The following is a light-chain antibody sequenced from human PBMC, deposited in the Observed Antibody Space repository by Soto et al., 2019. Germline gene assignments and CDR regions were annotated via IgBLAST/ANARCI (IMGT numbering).Light chain of an antibody. Sequence: DIQVTQSPSSLSASAGDRVTITCRASQSISNHLNWYQQKPGKAPKLLIYAASSLQSGVPSRFSGSGSGTDFTLTITSLQPEDFATYYCQQSYIMSEGYTFGLGTKLEIK. J-gene: IGKJ2*01. V-gene: IGKV1-39*01. CDR2: AAS. CDR3: QQSYIMSEGYT. CDR1: QSISNH.